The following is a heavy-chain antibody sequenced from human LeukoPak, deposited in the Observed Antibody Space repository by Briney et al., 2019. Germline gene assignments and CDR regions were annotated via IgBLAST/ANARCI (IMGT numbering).Heavy chain of an antibody. Sequence: SETLSLTCTVSGGSISSSSYYWGWIRQPPGKGLEWIGSIYYSGSTYYNPSLKSRVTISVDTSKNQFSLKLSSVTAADTAVYYCARHSELVYYYDSSGYHFDYWGQGTLVTVSS. CDR1: GGSISSSSYY. CDR2: IYYSGST. V-gene: IGHV4-39*01. CDR3: ARHSELVYYYDSSGYHFDY. D-gene: IGHD3-22*01. J-gene: IGHJ4*02.